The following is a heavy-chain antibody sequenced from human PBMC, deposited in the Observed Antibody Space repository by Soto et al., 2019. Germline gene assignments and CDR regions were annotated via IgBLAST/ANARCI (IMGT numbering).Heavy chain of an antibody. J-gene: IGHJ4*02. CDR1: GFTFSTFN. Sequence: PGGSVRLSCAASGFTFSTFNMNWVRQAPGKGLEWVSSITNSAYTSYADSVKGRFTISRDNAKNSLYLQMNSLRAEDTAVYYCGLYDALFFDFWGQGALVTVSS. CDR2: ITNSAYT. CDR3: GLYDALFFDF. D-gene: IGHD2-8*01. V-gene: IGHV3-21*01.